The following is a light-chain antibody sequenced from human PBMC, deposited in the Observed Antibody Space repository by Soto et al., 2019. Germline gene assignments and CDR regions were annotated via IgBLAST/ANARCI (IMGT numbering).Light chain of an antibody. V-gene: IGKV2-30*01. CDR1: QSLETSDGDTY. CDR2: KVS. CDR3: MQTTHWPRT. J-gene: IGKJ1*01. Sequence: VVMTESPLSMAITLGQPASIVGRSSQSLETSDGDTYLNGFHQRPGQSPRRLIYKVSKRDSGVPDRFSGSGAGTDFTLKITRVEAEDVGVYYCMQTTHWPRTFGQGTKVDIK.